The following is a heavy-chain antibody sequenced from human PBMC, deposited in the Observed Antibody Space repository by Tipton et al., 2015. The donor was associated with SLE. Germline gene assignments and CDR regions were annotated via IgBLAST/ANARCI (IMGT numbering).Heavy chain of an antibody. Sequence: TLSLTCTVSGGSISSYYWSWIRQPPGKGLEWIGYIYYSGSTNYNPSLKSRVTISVDTSKNQFSLTLSSGTAADTAVYYCARVRGRGYFQHWGQGTLVTVSS. D-gene: IGHD3-10*01. CDR2: IYYSGST. J-gene: IGHJ1*01. CDR3: ARVRGRGYFQH. V-gene: IGHV4-59*01. CDR1: GGSISSYY.